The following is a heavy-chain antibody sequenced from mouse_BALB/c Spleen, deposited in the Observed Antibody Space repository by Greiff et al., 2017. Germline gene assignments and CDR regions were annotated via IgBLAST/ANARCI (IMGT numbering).Heavy chain of an antibody. V-gene: IGHV1-20*02. CDR3: ARGYGYVRYAMDY. D-gene: IGHD1-2*01. CDR2: INPYNGDT. Sequence: EVQLQQSGPELVKPGASVKISCKASGYSFTGYFMNWVMQSHGKSLEWIGRINPYNGDTFYNQKFKGKATLTVDKSSSTAHMELRSLASEDSAVYYCARGYGYVRYAMDYWGQGTSVTVSS. J-gene: IGHJ4*01. CDR1: GYSFTGYF.